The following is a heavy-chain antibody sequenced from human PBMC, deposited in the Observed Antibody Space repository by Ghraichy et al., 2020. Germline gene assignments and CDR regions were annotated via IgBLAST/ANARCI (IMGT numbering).Heavy chain of an antibody. J-gene: IGHJ4*02. CDR1: GGSISSYY. Sequence: SETLSLTCTVSGGSISSYYWSWIRQPPGKGLEWIGYIYYSGSTSYNPSLKSRVTISVDTSKNQFSPKLSSVTAADTAVYYCARDTDLSYLDYWGQGTLVTVSS. CDR3: ARDTDLSYLDY. CDR2: IYYSGST. V-gene: IGHV4-59*01. D-gene: IGHD3-3*01.